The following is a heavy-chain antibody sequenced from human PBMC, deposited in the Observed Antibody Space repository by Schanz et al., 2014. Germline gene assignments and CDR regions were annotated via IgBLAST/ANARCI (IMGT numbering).Heavy chain of an antibody. CDR2: IYHSGST. J-gene: IGHJ4*02. CDR3: ARHMGRLSSSRGNYFDY. D-gene: IGHD6-13*01. Sequence: QLQLQESGPGLVKPSETLSLTCTVSGGSISSSSYFWGWIRQPPGKGLEWIGSIYHSGSTYNNPSPKGGATMSVNTSKTQFPLKLYSVTAADTALYYCARHMGRLSSSRGNYFDYWGQGTLVTVSS. CDR1: GGSISSSSYF. V-gene: IGHV4-39*01.